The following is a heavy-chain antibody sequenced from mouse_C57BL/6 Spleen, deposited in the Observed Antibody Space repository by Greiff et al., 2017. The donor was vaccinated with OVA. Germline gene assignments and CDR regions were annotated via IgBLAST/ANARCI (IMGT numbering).Heavy chain of an antibody. J-gene: IGHJ2*01. CDR1: GYTFTDYY. CDR2: INPNNGGT. CDR3: ARRGCYDGLYFDY. Sequence: EVQLQQSGPELVKPGASVKISCKASGYTFTDYYMNWVKQSHGKSLEWIGDINPNNGGTSYNQKFKGKATLTVDKSSSTAYMELRSLTSEDSAVYYCARRGCYDGLYFDYWGQGTTLTVSS. V-gene: IGHV1-26*01. D-gene: IGHD2-3*01.